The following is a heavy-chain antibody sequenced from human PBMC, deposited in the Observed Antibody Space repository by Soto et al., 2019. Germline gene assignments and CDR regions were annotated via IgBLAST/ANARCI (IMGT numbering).Heavy chain of an antibody. Sequence: QVQLVESGGGVVQPGRSLRLSCAASGFTFSSYGMHWVRQAPGKGLEWVAVISYDGSNKYYADSVKGRFTISRDNSKNTLYLQMNSLRAEDTAVYYCAKDQEQQWLVMGEYGMDVWGQGTTVTVSS. CDR3: AKDQEQQWLVMGEYGMDV. V-gene: IGHV3-30*18. J-gene: IGHJ6*02. CDR2: ISYDGSNK. CDR1: GFTFSSYG. D-gene: IGHD6-19*01.